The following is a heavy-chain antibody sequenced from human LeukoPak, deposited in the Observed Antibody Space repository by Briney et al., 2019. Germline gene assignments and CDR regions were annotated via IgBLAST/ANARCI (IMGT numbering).Heavy chain of an antibody. Sequence: VSVKVSCKGSGYTFTSYDIKWVRQATGQGREGIGWITPNSANTSYAQKFQGRVTMTRTTSISTAYMELSSLRSEDTAVYYCASLIAVAGTRDYWGQGTLVTVSS. J-gene: IGHJ4*02. V-gene: IGHV1-8*01. CDR1: GYTFTSYD. CDR3: ASLIAVAGTRDY. CDR2: ITPNSANT. D-gene: IGHD6-19*01.